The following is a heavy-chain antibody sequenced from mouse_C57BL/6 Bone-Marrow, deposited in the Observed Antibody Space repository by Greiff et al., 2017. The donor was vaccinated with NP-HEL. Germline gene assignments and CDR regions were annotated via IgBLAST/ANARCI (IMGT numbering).Heavy chain of an antibody. D-gene: IGHD2-4*01. V-gene: IGHV2-2*01. Sequence: VMLVESGPGLVQPSQSLSITCTVSGFSLTSYGVHWVRQSPGKGLEWLGVIWSGGSTDYNAAFISRLSISKDNSKSQVFFKMNSLQADDTAIYYCARRDDYDLYYAMDYWGQGTSVTVSS. CDR1: GFSLTSYG. J-gene: IGHJ4*01. CDR3: ARRDDYDLYYAMDY. CDR2: IWSGGST.